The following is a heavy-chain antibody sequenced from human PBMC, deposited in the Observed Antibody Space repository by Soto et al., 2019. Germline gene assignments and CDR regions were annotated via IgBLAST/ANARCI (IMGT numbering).Heavy chain of an antibody. Sequence: EVQLLESGGGLVQPGGSLSLYCAAPGSPFRGIAMSWFRQPPGKGLEGVSVISGRGDTHYYADSVKGRFTISRENSKNTLYLQMNSLRADDTAVYYCAKNWRGATVTNQCFDYWGQGNSVTVSS. D-gene: IGHD4-17*01. V-gene: IGHV3-23*01. CDR3: AKNWRGATVTNQCFDY. CDR2: ISGRGDTH. CDR1: GSPFRGIA. J-gene: IGHJ4*02.